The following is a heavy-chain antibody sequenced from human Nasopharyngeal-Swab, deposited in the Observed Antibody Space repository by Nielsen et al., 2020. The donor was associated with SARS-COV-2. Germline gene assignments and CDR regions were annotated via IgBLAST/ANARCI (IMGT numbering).Heavy chain of an antibody. CDR1: GFTFSNYW. J-gene: IGHJ4*02. CDR3: ASPAGRTKDFDY. Sequence: GESLKISCAASGFTFSNYWMHWVRQAPGKGLVWVSRINSDGSNTNYADSVKGRFTISRDNAKNTPYLQMNSLRAEDTAVYYCASPAGRTKDFDYWGQGTLVTVSS. D-gene: IGHD1/OR15-1a*01. CDR2: INSDGSNT. V-gene: IGHV3-74*01.